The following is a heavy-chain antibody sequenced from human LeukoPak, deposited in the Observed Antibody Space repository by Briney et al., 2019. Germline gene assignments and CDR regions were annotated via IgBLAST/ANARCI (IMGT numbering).Heavy chain of an antibody. Sequence: SETLSLTCAVYGGSFSGYYWSWIRQPPGKGLEWIGEINHSGSTNYNPSLKSRVTISVDTSKSQFSLKLSSVTAADTAVYYCARANLAVAGNFDYWGQGTLVTVSS. J-gene: IGHJ4*02. CDR3: ARANLAVAGNFDY. CDR2: INHSGST. V-gene: IGHV4-34*01. CDR1: GGSFSGYY. D-gene: IGHD6-19*01.